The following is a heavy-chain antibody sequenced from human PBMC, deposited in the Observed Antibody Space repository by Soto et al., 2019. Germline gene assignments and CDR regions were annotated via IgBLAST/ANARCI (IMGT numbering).Heavy chain of an antibody. D-gene: IGHD3-10*01. V-gene: IGHV4-59*01. Sequence: KTSETLSRTCTVSGGSISSYYWSWIRQPPGKGLEWIGYIYYSGSTNYNPSLKSRVTISVDTSKNQFSLKLSSVTAADTAVYYCARDNAWFGENGYYYYYGMDVWGQGTTVTVSS. CDR1: GGSISSYY. CDR2: IYYSGST. CDR3: ARDNAWFGENGYYYYYGMDV. J-gene: IGHJ6*02.